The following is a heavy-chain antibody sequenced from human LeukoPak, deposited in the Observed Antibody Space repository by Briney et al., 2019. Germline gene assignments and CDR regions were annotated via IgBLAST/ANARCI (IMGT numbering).Heavy chain of an antibody. V-gene: IGHV3-23*01. Sequence: GGSLRLSCAASGFTFSSYAMGWVRQAPGKGLEWVSAISGSGGSTYYADSVKGRFTISRDNSKNTLYLQMSSLRAEDTAVYYCAKDFRRYFDWLLFSADYWGQGTLVTVSS. D-gene: IGHD3-9*01. J-gene: IGHJ4*02. CDR1: GFTFSSYA. CDR2: ISGSGGST. CDR3: AKDFRRYFDWLLFSADY.